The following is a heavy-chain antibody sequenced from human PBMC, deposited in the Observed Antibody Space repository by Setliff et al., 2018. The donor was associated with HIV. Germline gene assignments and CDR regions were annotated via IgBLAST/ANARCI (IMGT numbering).Heavy chain of an antibody. D-gene: IGHD4-4*01. CDR2: INVGKGDT. CDR3: AKTSPKDGYSSDF. V-gene: IGHV1-18*01. CDR1: GYTFNTYG. J-gene: IGHJ4*02. Sequence: ASVKVSCKASGYTFNTYGISWVRQAPGQSLEWMGWINVGKGDTKYSQEFQDRVTMTTDTSTNTAYMELSSLGSDDTAVYYCAKTSPKDGYSSDFWGQGTPVTVSS.